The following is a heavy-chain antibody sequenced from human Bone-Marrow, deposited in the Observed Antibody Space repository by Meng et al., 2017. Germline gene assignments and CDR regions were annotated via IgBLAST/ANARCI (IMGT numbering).Heavy chain of an antibody. CDR3: ARTYTSSWYYYYGMDV. CDR1: GGSISSSSYY. Sequence: ESLKISCTVSGGSISSSSYYWGWIRQPPGKGLEWIGRNYYSGSTYYNPFLKSRVTISVDTYKNQFSLKLSSVTAADTAVYYCARTYTSSWYYYYGMDVWGQGTTVTVSS. V-gene: IGHV4-39*07. J-gene: IGHJ6*02. D-gene: IGHD6-13*01. CDR2: NYYSGST.